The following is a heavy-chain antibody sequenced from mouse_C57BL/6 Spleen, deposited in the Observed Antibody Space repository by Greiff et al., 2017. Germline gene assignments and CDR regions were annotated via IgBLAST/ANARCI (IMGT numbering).Heavy chain of an antibody. V-gene: IGHV2-9-1*01. D-gene: IGHD1-1*01. CDR3: ARNSLTTLVPSGRYFDV. J-gene: IGHJ1*03. CDR1: GFSLTSYA. CDR2: IWTGGGT. Sequence: QVQLKQSGPGLVAPSQSLSITCTVSGFSLTSYAISWVRQPPGKGLEWLGVIWTGGGTNYNSALKSNLSISKENSKSQVFLKMNSLPTDVTARDYCARNSLTTLVPSGRYFDVWGTGTTVTVSS.